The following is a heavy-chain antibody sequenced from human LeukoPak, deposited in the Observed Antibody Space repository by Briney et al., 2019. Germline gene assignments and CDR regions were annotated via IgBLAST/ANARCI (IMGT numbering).Heavy chain of an antibody. Sequence: GGSLRLSCAASGFTFSSYSMNWVCQASGKGLEWVSSISSSSSYIYYADSVKGRFTISRDNAKNSLYLQMNSLRAEDTAVYYCAREEMATMFVNYWGQGTLVTVSS. CDR1: GFTFSSYS. CDR3: AREEMATMFVNY. V-gene: IGHV3-21*01. D-gene: IGHD5-24*01. CDR2: ISSSSSYI. J-gene: IGHJ4*02.